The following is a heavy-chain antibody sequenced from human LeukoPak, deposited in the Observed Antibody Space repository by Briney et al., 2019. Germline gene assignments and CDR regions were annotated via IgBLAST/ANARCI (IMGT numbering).Heavy chain of an antibody. CDR1: GFTFSNFG. CDR3: ATYCGGDCYSPHDTFDN. Sequence: PGGSLRLSCAASGFTFSNFGIHWVRQAPGKGLEWVALISYDGSNQYYADSVKGRFTISRDNSKSTLYLQMNSLRAEDTAMYYCATYCGGDCYSPHDTFDNWGQGTMVTVSS. CDR2: ISYDGSNQ. J-gene: IGHJ3*02. V-gene: IGHV3-30*03. D-gene: IGHD2-21*02.